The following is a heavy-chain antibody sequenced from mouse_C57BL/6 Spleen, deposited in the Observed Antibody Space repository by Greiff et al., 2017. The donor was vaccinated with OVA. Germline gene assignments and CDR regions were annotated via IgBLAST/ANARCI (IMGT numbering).Heavy chain of an antibody. V-gene: IGHV5-4*03. CDR2: ISDGGSYT. D-gene: IGHD2-13*01. J-gene: IGHJ3*01. Sequence: EVMLVESGGGLVKPGGSLKLSCAASGFTFSSYAMSWVRQTPEKRLEWVATISDGGSYTYYPDNVKGRFTISRDNAKNNLYLQMSHLESEDTAMYYCARVGGEGFAYWGQGTLVTVSA. CDR3: ARVGGEGFAY. CDR1: GFTFSSYA.